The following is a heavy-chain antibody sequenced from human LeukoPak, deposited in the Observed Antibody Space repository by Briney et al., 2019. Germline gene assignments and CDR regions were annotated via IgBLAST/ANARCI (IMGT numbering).Heavy chain of an antibody. CDR3: AKSPPYGQIFDY. J-gene: IGHJ4*02. D-gene: IGHD3-10*01. V-gene: IGHV4-34*01. CDR1: GGSFSGYY. Sequence: SETLSLTCAVYGGSFSGYYWSWIRQPPGRGLEWIGEINHRGSTNYNPSLKSRVTISVDTSKNQFSLKLSSVTAADTAVYYCAKSPPYGQIFDYWGQGTLVTVSS. CDR2: INHRGST.